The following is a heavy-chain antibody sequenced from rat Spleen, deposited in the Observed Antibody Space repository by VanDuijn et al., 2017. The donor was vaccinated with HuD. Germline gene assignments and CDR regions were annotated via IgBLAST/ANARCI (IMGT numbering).Heavy chain of an antibody. J-gene: IGHJ3*01. V-gene: IGHV5-7*01. CDR3: ARPDYGYPFAY. CDR2: ITYDVSST. Sequence: EVQLVESGGGLVQPGRSMKLSCAASGFTFSNYDMAWVRQAPTKGLEWVAAITYDVSSTYYRDSVKGRFTISRDNAKSTLYLQVDSLRSDDTDTYYCARPDYGYPFAYWGQGTLVTVSS. D-gene: IGHD1-7*01. CDR1: GFTFSNYD.